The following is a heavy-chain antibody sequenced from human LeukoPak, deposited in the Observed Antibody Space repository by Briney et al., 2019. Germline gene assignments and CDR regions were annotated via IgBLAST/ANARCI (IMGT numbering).Heavy chain of an antibody. CDR2: INPNSGGT. Sequence: ASVRVSCKASGYTFSGYYMHWVRQAPGQGLEWMGWINPNSGGTNYAQKFQGRVTMTTDTSTSTAYMELRSLRSDDTAVYYCARDHYDFYVLYYWGQGTLVTVSS. CDR1: GYTFSGYY. J-gene: IGHJ4*02. CDR3: ARDHYDFYVLYY. D-gene: IGHD3-3*01. V-gene: IGHV1-2*02.